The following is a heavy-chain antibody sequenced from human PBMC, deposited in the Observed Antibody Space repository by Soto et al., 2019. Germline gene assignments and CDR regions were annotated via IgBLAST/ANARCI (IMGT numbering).Heavy chain of an antibody. CDR3: ARGTDLGDCSSTSCYPNWFDP. CDR2: TYYRSKWYN. CDR1: GDSVSSNSAA. D-gene: IGHD2-2*01. V-gene: IGHV6-1*01. J-gene: IGHJ5*02. Sequence: SQTLSLTCAISGDSVSSNSAALHLIMQSPSRGLEWLGRTYYRSKWYNDYAVSVKSRITINPDTSKNQFSLQLNSVTPEDTAVYYCARGTDLGDCSSTSCYPNWFDPWGQGTLVTVST.